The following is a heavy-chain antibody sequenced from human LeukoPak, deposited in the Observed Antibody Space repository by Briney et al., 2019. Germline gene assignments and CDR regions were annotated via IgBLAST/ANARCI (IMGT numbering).Heavy chain of an antibody. V-gene: IGHV3-21*01. CDR3: ARDLASVGSYCDY. CDR2: ISSSSSYI. CDR1: GFTVSSNY. J-gene: IGHJ4*02. Sequence: PGGSLRLSCAASGFTVSSNYMSWVRQAPGKGLEWVSSISSSSSYIYYADSVKGRFTISRDNAKNSLYLQMNSLRAEDTAVYYCARDLASVGSYCDYWGQGTLVTVSS. D-gene: IGHD1-26*01.